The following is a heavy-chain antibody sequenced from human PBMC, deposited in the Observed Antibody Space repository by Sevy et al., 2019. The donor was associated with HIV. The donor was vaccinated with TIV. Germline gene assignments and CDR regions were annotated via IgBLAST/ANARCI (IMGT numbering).Heavy chain of an antibody. CDR1: GGSISSSSYF. Sequence: SEILSLTCTVSGGSISSSSYFWGWIRQPPGKGLEWIGSLYSTGSTSYNPSLRSRVTVSADTSKNQFSLRLTSLIAPVTAVHYCATPRDSGSNERTGGYFDPWGRGTLVTVSS. CDR3: ATPRDSGSNERTGGYFDP. CDR2: LYSTGST. J-gene: IGHJ2*01. D-gene: IGHD6-19*01. V-gene: IGHV4-39*01.